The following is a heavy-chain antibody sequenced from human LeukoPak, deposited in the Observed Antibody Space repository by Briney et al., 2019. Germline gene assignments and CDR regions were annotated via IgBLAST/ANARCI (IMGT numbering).Heavy chain of an antibody. CDR1: GFTFSSYE. V-gene: IGHV3-48*03. CDR3: AIERWSNWFDP. CDR2: ISSSGSTI. J-gene: IGHJ5*02. D-gene: IGHD5-24*01. Sequence: LPGGSLRLSCAASGFTFSSYEMNWVRQAPGKGLEWVSYISSSGSTIYYADSVKGRFTISRDNAKNSLYLQMNSLRAEDTAVYYCAIERWSNWFDPWGQGTLVTVSS.